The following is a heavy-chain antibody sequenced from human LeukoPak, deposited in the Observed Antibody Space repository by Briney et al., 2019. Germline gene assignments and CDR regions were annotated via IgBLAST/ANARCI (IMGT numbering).Heavy chain of an antibody. CDR1: EFTFSSYA. Sequence: GGSLRLSCAASEFTFSSYAMQWVRQAPGKGLEWVSGISGSGGSTYYADSVKGRFTISRDNSKNTLYLQMNSLRAEDTAVYYCAKDQRPYYYDSSGYSYAFDIWGQGTMVTVSS. CDR2: ISGSGGST. V-gene: IGHV3-23*01. CDR3: AKDQRPYYYDSSGYSYAFDI. D-gene: IGHD3-22*01. J-gene: IGHJ3*02.